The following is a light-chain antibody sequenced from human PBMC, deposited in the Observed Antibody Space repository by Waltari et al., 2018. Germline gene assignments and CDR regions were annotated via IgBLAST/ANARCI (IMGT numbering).Light chain of an antibody. CDR1: RVAVVGYHY. CDR2: DVS. CDR3: CSYAGASTYV. V-gene: IGLV2-23*02. J-gene: IGLJ1*01. Sequence: QSALSQPPSVPGSPAHFITIPCTGTRVAVVGYHYVHWYQQHPGKAPKLMIYDVSKRPSGASNRFSGSKSGNTASLTVSGLQAEDEADYYCCSYAGASTYVFGTGTKVTVL.